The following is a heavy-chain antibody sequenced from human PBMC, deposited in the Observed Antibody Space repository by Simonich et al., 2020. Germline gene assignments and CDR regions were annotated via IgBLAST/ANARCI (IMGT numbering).Heavy chain of an antibody. CDR2: IFSNDEK. Sequence: QVTLKESGPVLVKPTETLTLTCTVSGFSLSNARMVVSWVRQPPGKALELLAHIFSNDEKSYSTSLKSRLTISKDTSKSQVVLTMTNMDPVDTATYYCARDYDILTGYYTFDYWGQGTLVTVSS. J-gene: IGHJ4*02. D-gene: IGHD3-9*01. CDR1: GFSLSNARMV. V-gene: IGHV2-26*02. CDR3: ARDYDILTGYYTFDY.